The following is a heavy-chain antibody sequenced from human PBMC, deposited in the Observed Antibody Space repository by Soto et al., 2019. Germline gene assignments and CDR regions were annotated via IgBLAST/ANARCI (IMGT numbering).Heavy chain of an antibody. Sequence: PSETLSLTCTVSGGSISSYYWSWIRQPPGKGLEWIGYIYYSGSTNYNPSLKSRVTISVDTSKNQFSLKLSSVTAAGTAVYYCARGDVDTAMVNAYWGQGTLVTVSS. V-gene: IGHV4-59*01. CDR3: ARGDVDTAMVNAY. D-gene: IGHD5-18*01. CDR2: IYYSGST. J-gene: IGHJ4*02. CDR1: GGSISSYY.